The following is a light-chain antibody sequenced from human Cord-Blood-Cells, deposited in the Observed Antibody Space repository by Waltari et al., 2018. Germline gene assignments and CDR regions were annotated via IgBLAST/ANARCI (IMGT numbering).Light chain of an antibody. CDR2: AAS. CDR1: QSISSY. V-gene: IGKV1-39*01. J-gene: IGKJ2*03. CDR3: KQSYSTPYS. Sequence: DIQMTQSPSSLSASVGDRVTITCRASQSISSYLNWYQQKPGKAPKLLIYAASSLQSGVPSRFSGSGSGTDFTLTFSSLQPEDFATYYCKQSYSTPYSFGQGTKLEIK.